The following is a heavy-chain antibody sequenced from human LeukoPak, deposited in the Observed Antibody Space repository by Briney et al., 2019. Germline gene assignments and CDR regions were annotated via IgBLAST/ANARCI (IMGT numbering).Heavy chain of an antibody. CDR1: GGSFSGYY. CDR2: INHSGST. Sequence: SETLSLTCAVYGGSFSGYYWSWIRQPPGKGLEWIGEINHSGSTNYNPSLKSRVTISVDTSKNQFSLKLSSVTAADTAVYYCARGRNPWVRGVLYYWGQGTLVTVSS. D-gene: IGHD3-10*01. V-gene: IGHV4-34*01. CDR3: ARGRNPWVRGVLYY. J-gene: IGHJ4*02.